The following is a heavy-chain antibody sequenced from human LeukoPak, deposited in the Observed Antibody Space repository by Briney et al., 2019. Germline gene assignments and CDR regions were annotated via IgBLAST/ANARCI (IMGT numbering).Heavy chain of an antibody. J-gene: IGHJ4*02. Sequence: PGGSLRLSCAASGFSFSSYAMNWVRQAPGKGLEWVSTISGSGYNTHYADSVKGRFSISRDNSKNTLSLQLNSLRAEDTAIYYCAKVGYSFGSPGNFDFWGQGTLVTVSS. V-gene: IGHV3-23*01. CDR2: ISGSGYNT. CDR3: AKVGYSFGSPGNFDF. D-gene: IGHD5-18*01. CDR1: GFSFSSYA.